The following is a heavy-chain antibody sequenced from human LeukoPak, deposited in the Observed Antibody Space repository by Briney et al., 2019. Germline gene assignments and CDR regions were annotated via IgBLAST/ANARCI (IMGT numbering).Heavy chain of an antibody. CDR3: ARGLPGGSTSCFFDY. J-gene: IGHJ4*02. Sequence: ASVKVSCKASGYTFTSYGISWVRQSPGQGLAWMGWISAYNGNTNYAQKLQGRVTMTTDTSTSTAYMELRSLRSDDTAVYYCARGLPGGSTSCFFDYWGQGTLVTVSS. CDR2: ISAYNGNT. V-gene: IGHV1-18*04. D-gene: IGHD2-2*01. CDR1: GYTFTSYG.